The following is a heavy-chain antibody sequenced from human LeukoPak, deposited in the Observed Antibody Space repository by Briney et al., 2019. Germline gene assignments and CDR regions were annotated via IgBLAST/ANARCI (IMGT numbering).Heavy chain of an antibody. J-gene: IGHJ4*02. V-gene: IGHV3-33*08. CDR2: IWYDGGNK. CDR1: GFTFSSYA. CDR3: ARGLTQIPRLATGLGH. D-gene: IGHD2-21*02. Sequence: GRSLRLSCAASGFTFSSYAMHWVRQAPGKGLEWVAVIWYDGGNKYYADSVKGRFTISRDNSKNTLYLEMNSLRAEDTAVYYCARGLTQIPRLATGLGHWGQGTLVTVSS.